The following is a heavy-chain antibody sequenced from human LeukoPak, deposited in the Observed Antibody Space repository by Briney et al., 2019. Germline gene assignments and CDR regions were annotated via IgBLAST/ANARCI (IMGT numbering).Heavy chain of an antibody. CDR1: GFTFSGVY. CDR3: ASRPRDAAALDY. V-gene: IGHV3-53*01. D-gene: IGHD6-13*01. J-gene: IGHJ4*02. Sequence: GGSLRLSCVASGFTFSGVYMSWVRQAPGKGLEWVSVIYSDDSTYYADSVKGRFTISRDYSKNTLNLQMNSLRAEDTAVYYCASRPRDAAALDYWGQGTLVTVSS. CDR2: IYSDDST.